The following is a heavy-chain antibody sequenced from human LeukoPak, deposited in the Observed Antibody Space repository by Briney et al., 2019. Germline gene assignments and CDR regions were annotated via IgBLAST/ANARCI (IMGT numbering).Heavy chain of an antibody. D-gene: IGHD3-10*01. CDR1: GYTFTSYD. CDR3: ARVRGSGSYSDY. Sequence: SVKVSCKASGYTFTSYDINWVRQAPGQGLEWMGRIIPIFGTANYAQKFQGRVTITTDESTSTAYMELSSLRSEDTAVYYCARVRGSGSYSDYWGQGTLVTVSS. J-gene: IGHJ4*02. CDR2: IIPIFGTA. V-gene: IGHV1-69*05.